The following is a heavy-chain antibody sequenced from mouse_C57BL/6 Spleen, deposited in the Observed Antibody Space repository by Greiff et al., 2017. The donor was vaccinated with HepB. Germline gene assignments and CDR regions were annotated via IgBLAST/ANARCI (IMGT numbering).Heavy chain of an antibody. CDR3: TTGCGNSYGFAY. CDR2: IDPENGDT. D-gene: IGHD2-1*01. V-gene: IGHV14-4*01. J-gene: IGHJ3*01. CDR1: GFNIKDDY. Sequence: VQLQQSGAELVRPGASVKLSCTASGFNIKDDYMHWVKQRPEQGLEWIGWIDPENGDTEYASKFQGKATITADTSSNTAYLQLSSLTSEDTAVYYCTTGCGNSYGFAYWGQGTLVTVSA.